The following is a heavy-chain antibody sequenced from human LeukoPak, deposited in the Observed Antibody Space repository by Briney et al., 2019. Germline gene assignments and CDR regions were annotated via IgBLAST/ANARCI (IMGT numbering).Heavy chain of an antibody. J-gene: IGHJ4*02. CDR1: GFTFSSYS. CDR2: ISSSSSYI. D-gene: IGHD6-13*01. Sequence: PGGSLRLSCAASGFTFSSYSMNWVRQAPGKGLEWVSSISSSSSYIYYADSVKGRFTISRDNAKNSLYLQMNSLKAEDTAVYYCARDKSGTWGPDYWGQGTLVTVSS. V-gene: IGHV3-21*01. CDR3: ARDKSGTWGPDY.